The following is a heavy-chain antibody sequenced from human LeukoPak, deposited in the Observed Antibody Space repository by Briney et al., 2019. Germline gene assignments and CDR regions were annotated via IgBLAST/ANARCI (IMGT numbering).Heavy chain of an antibody. V-gene: IGHV4-59*08. CDR3: ARHWLRWELNNWFDP. CDR1: GGSISSYY. CDR2: IYYSGNT. J-gene: IGHJ5*02. Sequence: SETLSLTCTVSGGSISSYYWSWIRQPPGKGLEWIGYIYYSGNTNYNPSLKSRVTISVDTSKNQFSLKLSSVTAADTAVYYCARHWLRWELNNWFDPWGQGTLVTVSS. D-gene: IGHD1-26*01.